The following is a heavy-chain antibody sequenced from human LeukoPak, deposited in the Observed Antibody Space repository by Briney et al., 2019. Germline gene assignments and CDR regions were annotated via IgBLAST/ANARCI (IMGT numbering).Heavy chain of an antibody. J-gene: IGHJ4*02. D-gene: IGHD6-13*01. CDR1: GYTFTSYY. CDR3: ARAAAAGRHAPPVGY. CDR2: INPSGGST. Sequence: ASVKVSCKASGYTFTSYYMHWVRQAPGQGVEWMGIINPSGGSTSYAQKFQGRVTMTRDTSTSTVYMELTSLRSEDTAVYYCARAAAAGRHAPPVGYWGQGTPVTVSS. V-gene: IGHV1-46*01.